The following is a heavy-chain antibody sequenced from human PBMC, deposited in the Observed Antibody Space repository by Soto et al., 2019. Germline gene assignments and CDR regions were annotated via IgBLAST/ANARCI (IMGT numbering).Heavy chain of an antibody. D-gene: IGHD2-8*01. CDR2: ISGSGGST. J-gene: IGHJ5*02. V-gene: IGHV3-23*01. CDR1: GFTFSSYA. Sequence: EVQLLESGGGLVQPGGSLRLSCAASGFTFSSYAMSWVRQAPGKGLEWVLAISGSGGSTYYADTVKGRFTISRDNSKNTLYLQMNSLRAEDTAVYYCATDPCPRTYAMVHNWFDPWGQGTLVTVSS. CDR3: ATDPCPRTYAMVHNWFDP.